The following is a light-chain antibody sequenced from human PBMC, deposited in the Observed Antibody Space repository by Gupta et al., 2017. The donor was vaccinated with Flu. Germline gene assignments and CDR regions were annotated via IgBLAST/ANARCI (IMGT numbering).Light chain of an antibody. V-gene: IGLV2-18*02. CDR2: EVS. CDR3: TSYTSSSTSV. CDR1: SSDIGTYNR. Sequence: QSALTQPPSVSGSPVQSVTISCTGTSSDIGTYNRVSWYQRPPGTSPKLMIYEVSKRPSEVPDRFSASKSGNTASLTISGLQGEDEADYYCTSYTSSSTSVFGTGTKVTVL. J-gene: IGLJ1*01.